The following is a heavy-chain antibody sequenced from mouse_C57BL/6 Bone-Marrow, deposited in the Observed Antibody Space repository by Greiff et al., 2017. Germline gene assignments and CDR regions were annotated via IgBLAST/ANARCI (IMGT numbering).Heavy chain of an antibody. CDR3: ARQGFYYGSPYAMDY. Sequence: EVKLVESGGGLVQPGGSLKLSCAASGFTFSDYGMAWVRQAPRKGPEWVAFISNLAYSIYYADTVTGRFTISRENAKNTLYLEMSSLRAEDTAMYYCARQGFYYGSPYAMDYWGQGTSVTGSS. V-gene: IGHV5-15*01. D-gene: IGHD1-1*01. CDR2: ISNLAYSI. CDR1: GFTFSDYG. J-gene: IGHJ4*01.